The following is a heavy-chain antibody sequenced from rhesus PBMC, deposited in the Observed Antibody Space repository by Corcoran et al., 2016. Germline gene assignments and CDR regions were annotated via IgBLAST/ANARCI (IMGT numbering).Heavy chain of an antibody. CDR3: ARDRPFDY. CDR2: IKNKADGETA. Sequence: EVQLVESGGGLVQPGGSLRLSCAASGFTFSNYWMSWVHQAPGKGVEGVGFIKNKADGETATYAESVKGRFTMSRDDSKNTLYLQMNSLKTEDTAVYYCARDRPFDYWGQGVLVTVSS. CDR1: GFTFSNYW. V-gene: IGHV3S11*01. J-gene: IGHJ4*01.